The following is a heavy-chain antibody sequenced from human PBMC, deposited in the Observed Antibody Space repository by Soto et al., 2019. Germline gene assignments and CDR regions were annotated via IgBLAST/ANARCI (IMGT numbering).Heavy chain of an antibody. CDR3: ARVKKWLQFYPFDD. CDR2: IIPIFGTA. CDR1: GYTFTSYG. D-gene: IGHD5-12*01. J-gene: IGHJ4*02. V-gene: IGHV1-69*13. Sequence: ASVKVSCKASGYTFTSYGISWVRQAPGQGLEWMGGIIPIFGTANYAQKFQGRVTITADESTSTAYMELSSLRSEDTAVYYCARVKKWLQFYPFDDWGQGTLVTVTS.